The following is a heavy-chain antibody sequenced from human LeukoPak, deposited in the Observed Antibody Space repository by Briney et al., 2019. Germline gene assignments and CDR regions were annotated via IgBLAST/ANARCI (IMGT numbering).Heavy chain of an antibody. J-gene: IGHJ5*02. CDR1: GGSISSSNW. CDR3: AREAYQEWLLLAGGSKLNWFDP. D-gene: IGHD3-3*01. V-gene: IGHV4-4*02. CDR2: IYHSGST. Sequence: SETLPPTCAVSGGSISSSNWWSWVRQPPGKGLEWIGEIYHSGSTNYNPSLKSRVTISVDKSKNQFSLKLSSVTAADTAVYYCAREAYQEWLLLAGGSKLNWFDPWGQGTLVTVSS.